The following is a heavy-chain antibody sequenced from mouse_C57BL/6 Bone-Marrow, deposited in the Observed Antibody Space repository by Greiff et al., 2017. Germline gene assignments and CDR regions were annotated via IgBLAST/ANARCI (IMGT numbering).Heavy chain of an antibody. CDR1: GFNIKNTY. CDR2: IDPANGNT. CDR3: ARSSGGPYYYGSVWYFDV. J-gene: IGHJ1*03. Sequence: EVQLQQSVAELVRPGASVKLSCTASGFNIKNTYMHWVKQRPEQGLEWIGRIDPANGNTKYAPKFQGKATITADTSSSTAYMQLSSLTSEDSAVYFCARSSGGPYYYGSVWYFDVWGTGTTVTVSS. D-gene: IGHD1-1*01. V-gene: IGHV14-3*01.